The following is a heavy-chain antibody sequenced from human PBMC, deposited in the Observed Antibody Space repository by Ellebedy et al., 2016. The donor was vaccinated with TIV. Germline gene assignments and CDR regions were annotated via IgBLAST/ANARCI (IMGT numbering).Heavy chain of an antibody. J-gene: IGHJ6*02. CDR2: INPNSGGT. Sequence: ASVKVSXXASGYTFTSYGISWVRQAPGQGLEWMGWINPNSGGTNYAQKFQGRVTMTRDTSISTAYMELSRLRSDDTAVYYCARDRITIFGVVHYGMDVWGQGTTVTVSS. CDR3: ARDRITIFGVVHYGMDV. D-gene: IGHD3-3*01. V-gene: IGHV1-2*02. CDR1: GYTFTSYG.